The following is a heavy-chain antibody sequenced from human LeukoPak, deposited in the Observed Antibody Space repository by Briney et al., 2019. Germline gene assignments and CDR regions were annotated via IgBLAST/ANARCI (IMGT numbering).Heavy chain of an antibody. V-gene: IGHV3-21*01. J-gene: IGHJ6*02. CDR2: ISSSSSYI. CDR3: ARGGYSSSWLQPYYYYGMDV. Sequence: KPGGSLRLSCAASGFTFSSYSMNWVRQAPGKGLEWVSSISSSSSYIYYADSVKGRFTISRDNAKNSLYLQMNSLRAEDTAVYYCARGGYSSSWLQPYYYYGMDVWGQGTTVTVSS. D-gene: IGHD6-13*01. CDR1: GFTFSSYS.